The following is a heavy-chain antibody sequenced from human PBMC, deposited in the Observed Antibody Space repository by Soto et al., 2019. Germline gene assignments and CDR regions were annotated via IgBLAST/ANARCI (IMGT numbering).Heavy chain of an antibody. CDR2: ISWDGGST. CDR3: ANLRLPKRRDYYDVMDV. J-gene: IGHJ6*02. CDR1: GFTFDDYT. Sequence: GGSLRLSCAASGFTFDDYTMHWVRQAPGKGLEWVSLISWDGGSTYYADSVKGRFTISRDNSKNTLYLQMNSLRAEDTAVYYCANLRLPKRRDYYDVMDVWGQGTTVTVS. V-gene: IGHV3-43*01. D-gene: IGHD3-16*01.